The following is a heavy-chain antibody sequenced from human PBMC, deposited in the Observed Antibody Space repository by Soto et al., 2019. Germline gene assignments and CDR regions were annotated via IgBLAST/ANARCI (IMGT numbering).Heavy chain of an antibody. V-gene: IGHV3-33*01. Sequence: QVQLVESGGGVVQPGRSLRLSCAASGFTFSSYGMHWVRQAPGKGLEWVAVIWYDGGNKNYADSVKGRFTISRDNSKNTLYLQMNSLRAEDTAVYYCARDGHYYGSGSGGYFDYWGQGTLVTVSS. CDR3: ARDGHYYGSGSGGYFDY. CDR2: IWYDGGNK. D-gene: IGHD3-10*01. J-gene: IGHJ4*02. CDR1: GFTFSSYG.